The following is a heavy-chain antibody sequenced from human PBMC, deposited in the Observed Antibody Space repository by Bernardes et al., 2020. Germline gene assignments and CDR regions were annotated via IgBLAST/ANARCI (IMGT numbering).Heavy chain of an antibody. CDR1: GYIFTSYD. CDR3: ARVGALDY. V-gene: IGHV1-8*01. D-gene: IGHD1-26*01. Sequence: SVTVSFKASGYIFTSYDMNSVRQATGQGRECMGWMNPNRGKTGYPQKFQGRVTMTRNTSISTAYMELGSLGSEDTAVYYCARVGALDYWGQGALVTVSS. CDR2: MNPNRGKT. J-gene: IGHJ4*02.